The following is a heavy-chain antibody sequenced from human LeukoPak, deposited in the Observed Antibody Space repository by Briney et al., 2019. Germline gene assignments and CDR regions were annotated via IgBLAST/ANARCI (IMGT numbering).Heavy chain of an antibody. CDR3: ARPRGESGYYDYYYYMDV. V-gene: IGHV3-9*01. D-gene: IGHD3-3*01. CDR2: ISWNSGSI. CDR1: GFTFDDYA. Sequence: GRSLRLSCAASGFTFDDYAMHWVRQAPGKGLEWVSGISWNSGSIGYADSVKGRFTISRDNAKNSLYLQMNSLRAEDTAVYYCARPRGESGYYDYYYYMDVWGKGTTVTVSS. J-gene: IGHJ6*03.